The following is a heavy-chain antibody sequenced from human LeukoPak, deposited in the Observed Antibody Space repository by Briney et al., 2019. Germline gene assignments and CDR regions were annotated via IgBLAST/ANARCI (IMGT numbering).Heavy chain of an antibody. CDR2: ISYDGINK. D-gene: IGHD5-12*01. V-gene: IGHV3-30*03. CDR3: ARTSHYVDIAATIPYGIYYYDY. Sequence: GESLRLSCEAPGITFSDAWMSWVRQAPGKGLEWVAVISYDGINKYYADSVKGRFTISRDNSKNTLYLQMNSLRAEDTAVYYCARTSHYVDIAATIPYGIYYYDYWGQGTLVTVSS. J-gene: IGHJ4*02. CDR1: GITFSDAW.